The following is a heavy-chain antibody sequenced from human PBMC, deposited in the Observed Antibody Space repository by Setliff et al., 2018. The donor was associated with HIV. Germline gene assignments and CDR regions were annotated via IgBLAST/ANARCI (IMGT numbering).Heavy chain of an antibody. Sequence: PGGSLRLSCAASGFTFSSYSMSWIRQSPGKGLEWISYISSSGTTIYYADSVKGRFTISRDNAKNSLYLEMNSLRAEETAVYYCARDLRSSHGSPNYFDYWGRGALVTVSS. CDR3: ARDLRSSHGSPNYFDY. V-gene: IGHV3-48*04. CDR2: ISSSGTTI. D-gene: IGHD2-15*01. J-gene: IGHJ4*02. CDR1: GFTFSSYS.